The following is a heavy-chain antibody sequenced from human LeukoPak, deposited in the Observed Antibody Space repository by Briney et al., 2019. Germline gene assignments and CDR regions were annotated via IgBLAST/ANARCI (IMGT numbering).Heavy chain of an antibody. CDR2: ISYDGSNK. J-gene: IGHJ6*03. D-gene: IGHD1-26*01. CDR1: GFTFSSYA. CDR3: PKWYSGSYWAYSYHIDV. V-gene: IGHV3-30*18. Sequence: GGSLRLSCAASGFTFSSYAMHWVRQAPGKGLEWVSVISYDGSNKYYADSVKGRFTISKDNSKTTLYLQMNSLRAEDTALYYCPKWYSGSYWAYSYHIDVWGTRTTVTVSS.